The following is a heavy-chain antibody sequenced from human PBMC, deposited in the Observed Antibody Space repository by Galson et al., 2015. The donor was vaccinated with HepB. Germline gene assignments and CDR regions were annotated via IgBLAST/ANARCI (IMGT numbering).Heavy chain of an antibody. D-gene: IGHD6-19*01. Sequence: SLRLSCAASGFTFSSYAMHWVRQAPGKGLEWVAVISYDGSNKYYADSVKGRFTISRDNSKNTLYLQMNSLRAEDTAVYYCAKEDSSGWSKVSYHAFDIWGQGTMVTVSS. CDR2: ISYDGSNK. V-gene: IGHV3-30-3*01. J-gene: IGHJ3*02. CDR1: GFTFSSYA. CDR3: AKEDSSGWSKVSYHAFDI.